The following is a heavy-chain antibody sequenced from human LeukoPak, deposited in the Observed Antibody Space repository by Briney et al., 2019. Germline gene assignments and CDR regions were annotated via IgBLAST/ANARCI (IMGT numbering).Heavy chain of an antibody. D-gene: IGHD1-14*01. Sequence: SETLSLTCAVYGGSSSGYYWSWIRQPPGKGLEWIGEINHSGSTNYNPSLKSRVTISVDTSKNQFSLKLSSVTAADTAVYYCAGGFRNDAFDIWGQGTMATVSS. V-gene: IGHV4-34*01. CDR3: AGGFRNDAFDI. J-gene: IGHJ3*02. CDR1: GGSSSGYY. CDR2: INHSGST.